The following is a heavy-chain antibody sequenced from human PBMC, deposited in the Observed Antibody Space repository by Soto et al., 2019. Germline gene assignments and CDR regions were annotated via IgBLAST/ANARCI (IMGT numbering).Heavy chain of an antibody. D-gene: IGHD3-10*01. CDR1: GYTFTSYG. V-gene: IGHV1-18*01. CDR2: ISAYNGNT. Sequence: GASVKVSCKASGYTFTSYGISWVRQAPGQGLEWMGWISAYNGNTNYAQKLQGRVTMTTDTSTSTAYMELRSLRSDDTAVYYCARDRSGLNYYGSGSYGMDVWGQGTTVTVSS. CDR3: ARDRSGLNYYGSGSYGMDV. J-gene: IGHJ6*02.